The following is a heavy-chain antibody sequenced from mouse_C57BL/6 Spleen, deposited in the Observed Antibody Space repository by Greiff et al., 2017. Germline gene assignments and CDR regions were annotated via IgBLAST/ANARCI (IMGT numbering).Heavy chain of an antibody. D-gene: IGHD2-12*01. CDR1: GFSLTSYA. J-gene: IGHJ2*01. CDR3: ARSLLYQNYFDD. CDR2: IWPGGGT. Sequence: VQLKESGPGLVAPSQSLSITCTVSGFSLTSYAISWVRQPPGKGLEWLGVIWPGGGTNYNSALKSRLSISKDNSKSQVFLKMNSLQTDDTARYYCARSLLYQNYFDDWGQGTTLTVSS. V-gene: IGHV2-9-1*01.